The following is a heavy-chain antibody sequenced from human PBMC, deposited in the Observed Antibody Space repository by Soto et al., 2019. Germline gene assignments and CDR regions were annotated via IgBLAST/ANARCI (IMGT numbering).Heavy chain of an antibody. V-gene: IGHV4-34*02. CDR1: GGSFNNYC. Sequence: QVRLQQWGAGLVRPSETLSLTCAVYGGSFNNYCWSWIRQPPGKGLEWIGEVCPGGRTNYSPTLTSEVRIAVDGSKNQFSLRLSSVTVADTAVYYCARGDYGQYDAYIWFDPWGQGILVIVAS. D-gene: IGHD3-10*01. J-gene: IGHJ5*02. CDR3: ARGDYGQYDAYIWFDP. CDR2: VCPGGRT.